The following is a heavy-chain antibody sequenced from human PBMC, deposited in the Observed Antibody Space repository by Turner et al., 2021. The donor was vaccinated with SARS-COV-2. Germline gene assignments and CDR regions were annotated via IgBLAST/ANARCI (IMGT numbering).Heavy chain of an antibody. Sequence: EVQLLESGGGLVRPGGSLGLSCAASGFTFSSYAMTWVRQAPGKGLEWVSSITGSADITHYADSVKGRFTISRDNSKNTLHLQMNSLRAEDTAIYYCAKDREGTGADYFDYWGQGTLVTVSS. D-gene: IGHD6-19*01. CDR2: ITGSADIT. J-gene: IGHJ4*02. CDR1: GFTFSSYA. CDR3: AKDREGTGADYFDY. V-gene: IGHV3-23*01.